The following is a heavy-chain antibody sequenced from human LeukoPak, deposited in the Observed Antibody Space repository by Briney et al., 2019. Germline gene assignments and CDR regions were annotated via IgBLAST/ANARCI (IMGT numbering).Heavy chain of an antibody. CDR3: ARDAAPGYFDL. CDR1: GFTFSTYW. V-gene: IGHV3-74*01. Sequence: PGGSLRLSCAVSGFTFSTYWMHWVRQSPGKGLAWVSRITSDGSATGYADSVKGRFTISRDNAKNTLYLHMDSLRAEDTAVYYCARDAAPGYFDLWGRGTLVTVSS. CDR2: ITSDGSAT. J-gene: IGHJ2*01. D-gene: IGHD2-15*01.